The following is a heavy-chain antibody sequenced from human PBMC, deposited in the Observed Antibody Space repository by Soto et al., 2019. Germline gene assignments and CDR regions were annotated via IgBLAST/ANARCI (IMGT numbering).Heavy chain of an antibody. CDR3: AKDGGFGETLHYYYYMDV. CDR1: GFTFSDYY. V-gene: IGHV3-11*04. Sequence: PGGSLRLSCAASGFTFSDYYMSWIRQAPGKGLEWVSYISSSGSTIYYADSVKGRFTISRDNAKNSLYLQMNSLRAEDTAVYYCAKDGGFGETLHYYYYMDVWGKGTTVTVSS. D-gene: IGHD3-10*01. J-gene: IGHJ6*03. CDR2: ISSSGSTI.